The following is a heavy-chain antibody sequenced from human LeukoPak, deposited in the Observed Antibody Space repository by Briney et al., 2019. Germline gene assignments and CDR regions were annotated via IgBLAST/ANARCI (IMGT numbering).Heavy chain of an antibody. CDR2: ISGSGGST. D-gene: IGHD3-3*01. CDR1: GFTFSSYA. J-gene: IGHJ3*02. CDR3: AKWGTITIFGVVPGAFDI. V-gene: IGHV3-23*01. Sequence: GGSLRLSCAASGFTFSSYAMSWVRQAPGKGLEWVSAISGSGGSTYYADSVKGRFAISRDNSKNTLYLQMNSLRAEDTAVYYCAKWGTITIFGVVPGAFDIWGQGTMVTVSS.